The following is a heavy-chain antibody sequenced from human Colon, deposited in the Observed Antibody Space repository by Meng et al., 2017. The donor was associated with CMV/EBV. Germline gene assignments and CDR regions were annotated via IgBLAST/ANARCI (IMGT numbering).Heavy chain of an antibody. CDR3: AKDTAYYYGSGSRAYGMNV. CDR2: ISGIGSST. J-gene: IGHJ6*02. Sequence: GGSLRLSCAASGFTFNDYVMTWVRQAPGKGLEWVSGISGIGSSTYYADSVKGRYTISRDNSKNTLYLQMNSLGAEDTAVYYCAKDTAYYYGSGSRAYGMNVWGQGTTVTVSS. CDR1: GFTFNDYV. V-gene: IGHV3-23*01. D-gene: IGHD3-10*01.